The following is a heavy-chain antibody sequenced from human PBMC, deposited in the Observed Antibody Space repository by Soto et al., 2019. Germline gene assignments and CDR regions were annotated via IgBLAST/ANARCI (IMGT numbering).Heavy chain of an antibody. CDR1: CGTSGDLAYR. CDR2: INYSGTT. CDR3: ARVAVAGSFYFDS. D-gene: IGHD6-19*01. Sequence: PSETLCVSCSVACGTSGDLAYRWICNQQPPGKGLEWIGNINYSGTTNYNPSLKSRVTISVDTSKNQFSLKLSSVTAADTSVYYCARVAVAGSFYFDSWGTGTLVAASS. J-gene: IGHJ4*02. V-gene: IGHV4-61*08.